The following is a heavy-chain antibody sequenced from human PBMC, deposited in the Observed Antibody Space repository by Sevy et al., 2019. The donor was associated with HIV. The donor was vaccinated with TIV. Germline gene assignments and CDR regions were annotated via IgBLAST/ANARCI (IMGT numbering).Heavy chain of an antibody. D-gene: IGHD6-19*01. Sequence: SETLSLTCTVSGGSISSSSYFWGWIRQPPGKGLEWIGSLYSTGSTSYNPSLRSRVTVSADTSENQFSLRLTSVIATDTAVYYCATPRDSGWYEGTGGYFDLWGRGTLVTVSS. CDR3: ATPRDSGWYEGTGGYFDL. CDR1: GGSISSSSYF. CDR2: LYSTGST. V-gene: IGHV4-39*01. J-gene: IGHJ2*01.